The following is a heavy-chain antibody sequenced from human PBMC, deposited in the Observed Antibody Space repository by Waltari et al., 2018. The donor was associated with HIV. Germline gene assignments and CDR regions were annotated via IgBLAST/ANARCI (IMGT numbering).Heavy chain of an antibody. V-gene: IGHV3-7*01. CDR3: ARVGIVVVPAGTPNDAFDV. CDR2: IKEDGSEE. CDR1: GFTLSSHW. J-gene: IGHJ3*01. Sequence: EVQLVESGGGLVQSGGSLRLSCAASGFTLSSHWMPWVRPAPGKGLEWVANIKEDGSEEHYVDSVKGRFTISRDNAENSLFLQMNSLRADDTAVYYCARVGIVVVPAGTPNDAFDVWGQGTMVTVSS. D-gene: IGHD2-2*01.